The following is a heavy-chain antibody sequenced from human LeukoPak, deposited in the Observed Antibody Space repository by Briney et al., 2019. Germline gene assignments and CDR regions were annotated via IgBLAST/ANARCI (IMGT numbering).Heavy chain of an antibody. Sequence: GGSLRLSCGASGFTFNSYSMNWVRQAPGKGLEWVAYISSSTSRIYYADSVKGRFTISRDSARRSLFLQMNSLRDEDTAVYYCARDIHRAFDYWGQGTLVTV. CDR1: GFTFNSYS. V-gene: IGHV3-48*02. CDR2: ISSSTSRI. CDR3: ARDIHRAFDY. J-gene: IGHJ4*02.